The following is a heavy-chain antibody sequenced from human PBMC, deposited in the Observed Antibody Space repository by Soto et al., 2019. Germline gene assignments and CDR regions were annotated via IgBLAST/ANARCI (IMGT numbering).Heavy chain of an antibody. CDR3: AKPAYYYGSGSSLGDAFDI. D-gene: IGHD3-10*01. Sequence: GGSLRLSCAASGFTFSSYAMSWVRQAPGKGLEWVSAISGSGGSTYYADSVKGRFTISRDNSKNTLYLQMNSLRAEDTAVYYCAKPAYYYGSGSSLGDAFDIWGQGTMVTVSS. CDR1: GFTFSSYA. V-gene: IGHV3-23*01. CDR2: ISGSGGST. J-gene: IGHJ3*02.